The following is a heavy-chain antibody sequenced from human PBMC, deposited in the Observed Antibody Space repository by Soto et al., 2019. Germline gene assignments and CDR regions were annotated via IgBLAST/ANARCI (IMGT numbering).Heavy chain of an antibody. CDR3: AKYGSSGFYYGMDV. CDR2: ISWNSGSI. V-gene: IGHV3-9*01. J-gene: IGHJ6*02. D-gene: IGHD6-6*01. Sequence: LRLSCAASGFTFDDYAMHWVRQAPGKGLEWVSGISWNSGSIGYADSVKGRFTISRDNAKNSLYLQMNSLRAEDTALYYCAKYGSSGFYYGMDVWGQGTTVTVSS. CDR1: GFTFDDYA.